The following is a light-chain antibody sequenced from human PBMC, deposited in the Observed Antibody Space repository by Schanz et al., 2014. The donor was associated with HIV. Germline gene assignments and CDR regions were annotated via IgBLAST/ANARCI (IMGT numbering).Light chain of an antibody. CDR3: CSYAGNSIFVV. V-gene: IGLV2-11*01. J-gene: IGLJ2*01. CDR2: EVT. CDR1: SSDVGDYNY. Sequence: QSALTQPRSVSGSPGQSVTISCTGTSSDVGDYNYVSWYQQHPGKAPKLIIYEVTKRPSGVSNRFSGSKSGNTASLTISGLQAEDEADYHCCSYAGNSIFVVFGGGTKLTVL.